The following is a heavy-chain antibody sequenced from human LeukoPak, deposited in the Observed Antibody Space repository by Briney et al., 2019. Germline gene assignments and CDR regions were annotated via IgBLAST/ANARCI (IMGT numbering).Heavy chain of an antibody. V-gene: IGHV4-39*01. CDR1: GGSISSSSTY. J-gene: IGHJ4*02. Sequence: SETLSLTCVVSGGSISSSSTYWGWIRQPPGKGLEWIGYIYDSGSAFYNPSLKSRVTMSVDTAKNQFSLNVNSVTSADTAVYYCARRIWGSYYFDYWGQGTLVTVSS. D-gene: IGHD7-27*01. CDR2: IYDSGSA. CDR3: ARRIWGSYYFDY.